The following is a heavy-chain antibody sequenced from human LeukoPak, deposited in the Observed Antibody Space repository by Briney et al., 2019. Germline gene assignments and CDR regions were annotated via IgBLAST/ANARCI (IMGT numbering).Heavy chain of an antibody. J-gene: IGHJ4*02. CDR3: AAMTTVTMYSYFFDS. D-gene: IGHD4-17*01. Sequence: PSETLSLTCTVSGDSMSDYFWTWIRQPPGKGLEWIGYAADSGSTNYNPSLKSRVTISVDSSTNHFSLRLPSVTAADTAIYYCAAMTTVTMYSYFFDSWGEGTLLTVSS. CDR1: GDSMSDYF. CDR2: AADSGST. V-gene: IGHV4-59*01.